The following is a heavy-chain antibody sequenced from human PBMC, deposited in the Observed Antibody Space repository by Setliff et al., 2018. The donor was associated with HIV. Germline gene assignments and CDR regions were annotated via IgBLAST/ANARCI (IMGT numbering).Heavy chain of an antibody. CDR2: IYYSGST. D-gene: IGHD3-22*01. V-gene: IGHV4-59*08. CDR1: GGSISSHY. Sequence: SETLSLTCTVSGGSISSHYWSWIRQPPGMGLEWIGSIYYSGSTNYNPTLKSRVTISVDTSKNQFSLKLTSVTAADTAMYYCASRIYYYDSNNFLREEGFDPWGQGTLVTVSS. CDR3: ASRIYYYDSNNFLREEGFDP. J-gene: IGHJ5*02.